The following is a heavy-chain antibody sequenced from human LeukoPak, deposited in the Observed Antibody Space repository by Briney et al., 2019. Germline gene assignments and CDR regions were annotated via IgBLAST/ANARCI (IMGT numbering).Heavy chain of an antibody. CDR1: GGSISSYY. CDR2: IYTSGST. CDR3: AVTGTTLWYFDL. J-gene: IGHJ2*01. D-gene: IGHD1-7*01. V-gene: IGHV4-4*07. Sequence: SETLSLTCTVSGGSISSYYWSWIRQPAGKGLEWIGRIYTSGSTNYNPSLKSRDTMSVDTSKNQFSLKLSSVTAADTAVYYCAVTGTTLWYFDLWGRGTLVTVSS.